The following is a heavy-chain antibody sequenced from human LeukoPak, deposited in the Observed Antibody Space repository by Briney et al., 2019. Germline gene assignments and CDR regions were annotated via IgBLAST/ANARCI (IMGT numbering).Heavy chain of an antibody. CDR3: ARDISQPGDFLYFAY. Sequence: GGSLRLSCAASGFTFSSYWMSWVRQAPGKGLEWVAIVSRDGSDVIYLDSVRGRFTISRDNAENSLFLQMNNLRAEDTAVYYCARDISQPGDFLYFAYWGQGTQVTVSS. D-gene: IGHD2/OR15-2a*01. V-gene: IGHV3-7*03. CDR1: GFTFSSYW. CDR2: VSRDGSDV. J-gene: IGHJ4*02.